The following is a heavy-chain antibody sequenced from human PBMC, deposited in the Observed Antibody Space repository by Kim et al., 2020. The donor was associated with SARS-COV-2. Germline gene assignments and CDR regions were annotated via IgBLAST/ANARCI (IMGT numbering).Heavy chain of an antibody. V-gene: IGHV1-46*01. Sequence: ASVKVSCKASGYTFTSYYMHWVRQAPGQGLEWMGIINPSGGSTSYAQRFQGRVTMTRDTSTSTVYMNLSSLRSEDTAVYYCAIGPDTAMVFDYWGQGTLVTVSS. CDR1: GYTFTSYY. CDR2: INPSGGST. D-gene: IGHD5-18*01. J-gene: IGHJ4*02. CDR3: AIGPDTAMVFDY.